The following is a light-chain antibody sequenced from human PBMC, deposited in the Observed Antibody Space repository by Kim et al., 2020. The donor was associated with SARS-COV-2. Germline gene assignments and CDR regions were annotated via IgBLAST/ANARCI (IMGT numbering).Light chain of an antibody. CDR2: VAS. J-gene: IGKJ1*01. CDR3: QQLNNYPRT. Sequence: APVGDIVTSTCRASQGISSYLAWYQQKPGIAPNLLIYVASTLQSGVPSRFSGSGSGTEFTLTISSLQPEDSATYYCQQLNNYPRTFGQGTKVDIK. V-gene: IGKV1-9*01. CDR1: QGISSY.